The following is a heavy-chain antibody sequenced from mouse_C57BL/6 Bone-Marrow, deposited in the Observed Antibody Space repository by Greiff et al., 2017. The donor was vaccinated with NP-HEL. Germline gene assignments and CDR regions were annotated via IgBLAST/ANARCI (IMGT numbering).Heavy chain of an antibody. Sequence: QVQLQQSGAELVRPGASVKLSCKASGYTFTDYYINWVKQRPGQGLEWIARIYPGSGNTYYNEKFKGKATLTAEKSSSTAYMQLSSLTSEDSAVYFCASKTDCDGDWFAYWGQGPLVTVAA. CDR1: GYTFTDYY. D-gene: IGHD2-13*01. J-gene: IGHJ3*01. CDR3: ASKTDCDGDWFAY. CDR2: IYPGSGNT. V-gene: IGHV1-76*01.